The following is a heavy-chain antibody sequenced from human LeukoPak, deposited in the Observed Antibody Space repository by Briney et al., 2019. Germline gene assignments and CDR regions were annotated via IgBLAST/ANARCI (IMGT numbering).Heavy chain of an antibody. V-gene: IGHV3-30*18. CDR2: ISYDGSNK. CDR1: GFTFSRYG. J-gene: IGHJ4*02. CDR3: TKGRYTSGGFDY. D-gene: IGHD6-19*01. Sequence: GGSLRLSCAASGFTFSRYGMHWVRQAPGKGLEWVAVISYDGSNKYYADSVKGRFTISRDNSKNTLYLQMNNLKTEDTAVYYCTKGRYTSGGFDYWGQGTLVTVSS.